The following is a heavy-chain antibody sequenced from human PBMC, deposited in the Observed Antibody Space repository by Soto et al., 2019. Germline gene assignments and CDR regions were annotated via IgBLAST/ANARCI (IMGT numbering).Heavy chain of an antibody. J-gene: IGHJ5*02. V-gene: IGHV3-23*01. CDR3: AKEDREYNRQSVVVTAAIRRGPFDP. CDR2: ISGSGGST. D-gene: IGHD2-2*02. Sequence: GALRLSCAASGFTFSSYAMSWVRQAPVKGLEWVSAISGSGGSTYYADSVKGRFTISRDNSKNTLYLQMNSLRAEDTAVYYCAKEDREYNRQSVVVTAAIRRGPFDPSGQGTLVTVYS. CDR1: GFTFSSYA.